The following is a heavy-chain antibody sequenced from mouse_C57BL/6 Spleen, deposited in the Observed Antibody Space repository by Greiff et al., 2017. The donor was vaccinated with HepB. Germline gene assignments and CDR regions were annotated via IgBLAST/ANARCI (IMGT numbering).Heavy chain of an antibody. J-gene: IGHJ2*01. CDR1: GYTFTSYW. CDR3: ARGGYYGSSTSDFDY. Sequence: QVQLQQPGAELVKPGASVKLSCKASGYTFTSYWMQWVKQRPGQGLEWIGEIDPSDSYTNYNQKFKGKATLTVDTSSSTAYMQVSSLTSEDAAVYYWARGGYYGSSTSDFDYWGQGTTLTVSS. D-gene: IGHD1-1*01. V-gene: IGHV1-50*01. CDR2: IDPSDSYT.